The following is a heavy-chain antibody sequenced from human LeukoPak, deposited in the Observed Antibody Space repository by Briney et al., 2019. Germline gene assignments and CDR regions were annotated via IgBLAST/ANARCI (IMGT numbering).Heavy chain of an antibody. Sequence: GGSLRLSCAASGFTFNNAWMSWVRQAPGKGLVWVGRIKSKTDGGTTDYAAPVKGRFTISRDDSKKTLYLQMNSLKTDDTAVYYCSAAYDFWTGYPDYWGQGTLVTVSS. CDR2: IKSKTDGGTT. J-gene: IGHJ4*02. CDR3: SAAYDFWTGYPDY. V-gene: IGHV3-15*01. D-gene: IGHD3-3*01. CDR1: GFTFNNAW.